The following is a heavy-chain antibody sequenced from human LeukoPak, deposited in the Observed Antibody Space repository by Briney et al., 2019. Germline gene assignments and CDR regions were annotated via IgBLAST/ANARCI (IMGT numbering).Heavy chain of an antibody. CDR2: IYTSGST. CDR1: GGSISSGSYY. V-gene: IGHV4-61*02. Sequence: PSETLSLTCTVSGGSISSGSYYWSWIRQPAGKGLEWIGRIYTSGSTNYNPSLKRQVTISVDTSKNQFSLKLSSVTAADTDVYYCAREPRARFRTGGYSSSWTSYYYYMDVWGKGTTVTIAS. D-gene: IGHD6-13*01. J-gene: IGHJ6*03. CDR3: AREPRARFRTGGYSSSWTSYYYYMDV.